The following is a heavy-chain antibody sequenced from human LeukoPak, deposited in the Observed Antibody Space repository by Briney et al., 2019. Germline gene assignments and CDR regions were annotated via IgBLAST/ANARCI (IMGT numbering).Heavy chain of an antibody. V-gene: IGHV5-51*01. CDR2: IYPGDSDT. Sequence: GESLKISCKGSGYSFTSYWIGWVRQMPGKGLEWMGIIYPGDSDTRYSPSFQGQVTISAGKSIRTAYLQWSSLKASDTAMYYCARGVGYDSSGYSFDYWGQGTLVTVSS. D-gene: IGHD3-22*01. CDR3: ARGVGYDSSGYSFDY. J-gene: IGHJ4*02. CDR1: GYSFTSYW.